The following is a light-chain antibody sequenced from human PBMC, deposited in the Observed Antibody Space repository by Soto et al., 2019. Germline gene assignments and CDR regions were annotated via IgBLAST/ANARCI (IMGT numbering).Light chain of an antibody. Sequence: QSVLTQPASVSGSPGQSITISCTGTSSDVGDSDYVSWYQQHPGKAPKLMIYDVSDRPSGVSYRFSGSKSGNTASLTISGLQAEDDADYYCSSYTNSNTLVIFGGGTKLTVL. V-gene: IGLV2-14*03. CDR1: SSDVGDSDY. CDR2: DVS. J-gene: IGLJ2*01. CDR3: SSYTNSNTLVI.